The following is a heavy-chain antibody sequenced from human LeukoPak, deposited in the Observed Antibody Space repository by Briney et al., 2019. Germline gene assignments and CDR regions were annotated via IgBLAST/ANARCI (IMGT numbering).Heavy chain of an antibody. D-gene: IGHD3-10*01. V-gene: IGHV3-30*02. CDR3: AKDYYNATGCFDY. J-gene: IGHJ4*02. CDR1: GFTFSSYG. CDR2: IRYDGSNR. Sequence: PGGSLRLSCAASGFTFSSYGMHWVRHAPGKGLEWVTFIRYDGSNRYYADSVKGRFTISRDNSKNTLYMQMNSLRAEDTAVYYCAKDYYNATGCFDYWGQGTLVTVSS.